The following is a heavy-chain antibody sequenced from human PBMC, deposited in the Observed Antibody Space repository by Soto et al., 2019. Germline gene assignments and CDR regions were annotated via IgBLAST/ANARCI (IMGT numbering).Heavy chain of an antibody. CDR2: IYYSGST. CDR3: ARTDIVATINYYYYGMDV. D-gene: IGHD5-12*01. CDR1: GGSISSSSYY. V-gene: IGHV4-39*01. J-gene: IGHJ6*02. Sequence: PSETLSLTCTVSGGSISSSSYYWGWIRQPPGKGLEWIGSIYYSGSTYYNPSLKSRVTISVDTSKNQFSLKLSSVTAADTAVYYCARTDIVATINYYYYGMDVWGQGTTVTVSS.